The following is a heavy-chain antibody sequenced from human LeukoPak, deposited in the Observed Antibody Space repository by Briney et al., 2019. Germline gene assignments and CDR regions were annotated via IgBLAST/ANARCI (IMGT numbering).Heavy chain of an antibody. V-gene: IGHV1-69*13. CDR3: ASGRYDILTGADY. CDR1: GGTFSSYA. D-gene: IGHD3-9*01. J-gene: IGHJ4*02. Sequence: SVKVSCKASGGTFSSYAINWVRQAPGQGLEWMGGIIPIFGTANYAQKFQGRVTITADESTSTAYMELSSLRSEDTAVYYCASGRYDILTGADYWGQGTLVTVSS. CDR2: IIPIFGTA.